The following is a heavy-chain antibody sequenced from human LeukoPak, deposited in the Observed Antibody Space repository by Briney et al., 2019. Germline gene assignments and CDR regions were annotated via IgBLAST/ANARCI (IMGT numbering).Heavy chain of an antibody. Sequence: SEPLSLTCTVSGGSISSYYWSWIRQPTGKGLEWIGRIYTSGSTNYNPSLKSRVTISVDKSNNQFSLKLSSVTAADTAVYYCARGRFFDFWSGLGPRPAFDIWGQGTMLTVSS. CDR1: GGSISSYY. J-gene: IGHJ3*02. CDR3: ARGRFFDFWSGLGPRPAFDI. V-gene: IGHV4-4*07. D-gene: IGHD3-3*01. CDR2: IYTSGST.